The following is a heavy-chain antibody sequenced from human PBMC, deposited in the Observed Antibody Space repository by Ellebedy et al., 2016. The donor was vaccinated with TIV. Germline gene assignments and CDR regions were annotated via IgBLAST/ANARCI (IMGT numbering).Heavy chain of an antibody. Sequence: GSLRLSCTVSGGSISTYYWSWIRQPPGKRLEWIGCFYHNGSTNYNPSLKSRVTISIDPSKNHFSLNLSSVTAADTAVYYCARLVAVTGTTDYFDYWGQGTLATVSS. CDR1: GGSISTYY. CDR3: ARLVAVTGTTDYFDY. D-gene: IGHD1-7*01. CDR2: FYHNGST. V-gene: IGHV4-59*08. J-gene: IGHJ4*02.